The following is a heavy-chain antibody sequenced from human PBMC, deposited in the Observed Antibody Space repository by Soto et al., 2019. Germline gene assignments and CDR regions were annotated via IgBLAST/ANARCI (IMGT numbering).Heavy chain of an antibody. CDR3: ARDRGVPAVTITSPDS. CDR2: INPNSGGT. J-gene: IGHJ4*02. CDR1: GYTFTGYY. D-gene: IGHD2-2*01. V-gene: IGHV1-2*02. Sequence: ASVKVSCKASGYTFTGYYMHWVRQAPGQGLEWMGWINPNSGGTNYAQKFQGRVTMTRDTSISTAYMELSRLRSDDAAVYYCARDRGVPAVTITSPDSGCQGTLVTVSS.